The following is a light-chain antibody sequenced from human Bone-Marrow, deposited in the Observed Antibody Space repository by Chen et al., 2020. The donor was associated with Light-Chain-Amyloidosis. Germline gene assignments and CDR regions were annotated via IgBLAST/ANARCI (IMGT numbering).Light chain of an antibody. J-gene: IGLJ2*01. CDR1: DLPTKY. Sequence: SYELTQPPSVSGSPGQTARITCSGDDLPTKYAYWYQQKPGQAPVLVIHRDTERPSGISERFSGSSSGTTATLTMRGVEAEDEADYHCQSANSSGTYEVIFGGGTKLTVL. CDR3: QSANSSGTYEVI. V-gene: IGLV3-25*03. CDR2: RDT.